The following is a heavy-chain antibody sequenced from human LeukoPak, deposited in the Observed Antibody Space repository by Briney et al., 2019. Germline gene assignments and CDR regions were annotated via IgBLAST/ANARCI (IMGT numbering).Heavy chain of an antibody. J-gene: IGHJ4*02. CDR2: IYYSGST. CDR1: GGSFSDYY. Sequence: SETLSLTCAVYGGSFSDYYWSWIRQPPGKGLEWIGYIYYSGSTYYNPSLKSRVTISVDTSKNQFSLKLSSVTAADTAVYYCARAQGRKAHVVLFDYWGQGTLVTVSS. V-gene: IGHV4-30-4*01. D-gene: IGHD2-15*01. CDR3: ARAQGRKAHVVLFDY.